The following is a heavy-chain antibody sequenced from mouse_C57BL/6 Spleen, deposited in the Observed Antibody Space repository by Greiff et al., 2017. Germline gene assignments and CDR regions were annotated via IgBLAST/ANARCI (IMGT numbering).Heavy chain of an antibody. CDR3: ARPLDDYAMDY. J-gene: IGHJ4*01. CDR1: GFSLTSYG. Sequence: VQLQESGPGLVQPSQSLSITCTVSGFSLTSYGVHWVRQSPGKGLEWLGVIWSGGSTDYNAAFISRLSISKDNSKSQVFFKMNSLQADDTAIYYCARPLDDYAMDYWGQGTSVTVSS. CDR2: IWSGGST. V-gene: IGHV2-2*01.